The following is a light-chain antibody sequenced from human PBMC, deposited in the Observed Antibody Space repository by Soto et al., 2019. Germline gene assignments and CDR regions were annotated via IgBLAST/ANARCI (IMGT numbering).Light chain of an antibody. Sequence: DLQKAQSPSSLSASVGDRGANPCLASQSISSYLNWYQQKPGKAPKLLIFAASSLQSGVPSRFSGSGSGTDFTLTVSSLQPEDFATYYCQQSYTSRITFGLGTRLEIK. V-gene: IGKV1-39*01. CDR3: QQSYTSRIT. CDR1: QSISSY. J-gene: IGKJ5*01. CDR2: AAS.